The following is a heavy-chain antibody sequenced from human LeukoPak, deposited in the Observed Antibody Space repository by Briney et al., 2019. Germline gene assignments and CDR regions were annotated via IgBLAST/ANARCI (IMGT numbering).Heavy chain of an antibody. V-gene: IGHV4-4*07. Sequence: SETLSLTCTVSGGSISSYYWSWIRQPAGKGLEWIGRISTSGSTNYNPSLKSRVTISVDTSKSQFSLKLSSVTAADTAVYYCARDSGSGWFDPWGQGTLVTVSS. J-gene: IGHJ5*02. CDR2: ISTSGST. CDR3: ARDSGSGWFDP. CDR1: GGSISSYY.